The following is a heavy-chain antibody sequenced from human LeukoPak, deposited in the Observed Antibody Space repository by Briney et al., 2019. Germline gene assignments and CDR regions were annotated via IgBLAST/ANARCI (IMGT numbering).Heavy chain of an antibody. D-gene: IGHD3-3*01. J-gene: IGHJ6*03. V-gene: IGHV3-23*01. CDR2: MSGSGDSS. CDR1: GFAFSNFA. Sequence: GGSLRLSCAASGFAFSNFAMSWVRQAPGKGLEWVSGMSGSGDSSYYADSVKGRFTISRDNSKNAQYLQINNLRANDTALYYCAKMEGQRLYDYCMDVWGKGTTVTVSS. CDR3: AKMEGQRLYDYCMDV.